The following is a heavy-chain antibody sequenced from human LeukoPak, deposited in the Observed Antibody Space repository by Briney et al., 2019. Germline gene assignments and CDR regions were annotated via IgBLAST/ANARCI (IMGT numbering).Heavy chain of an antibody. J-gene: IGHJ3*01. CDR3: VVVVEPPDSDGFDV. Sequence: GGSLRLSCAATGLTFSDFWVHWVRQAPGKGLVWVSRINADGSTATYADSVKGRFTISRDNARNTLSLQMNSLTIEDTAVYYCVVVVEPPDSDGFDVWGQGTMITVSS. D-gene: IGHD1-14*01. V-gene: IGHV3-74*01. CDR2: INADGSTA. CDR1: GLTFSDFW.